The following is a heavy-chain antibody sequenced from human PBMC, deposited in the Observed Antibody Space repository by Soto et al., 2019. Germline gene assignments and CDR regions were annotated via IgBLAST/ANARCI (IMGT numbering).Heavy chain of an antibody. V-gene: IGHV3-23*01. Sequence: EVQLLESGGDLVQPGGSLRLACAASGFSFSSYAMVWVRQAPGKGLEWVSVISARGGSSYFADSVKGRFTISRDNSKNVLSLEMNSLRAEDTGTYFCVKGSIEYSASVDHWCQGTLVLVSS. CDR3: VKGSIEYSASVDH. CDR2: ISARGGSS. CDR1: GFSFSSYA. J-gene: IGHJ4*02. D-gene: IGHD5-12*01.